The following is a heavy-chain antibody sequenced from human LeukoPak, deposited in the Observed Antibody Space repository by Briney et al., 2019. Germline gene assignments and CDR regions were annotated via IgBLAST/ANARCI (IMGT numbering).Heavy chain of an antibody. V-gene: IGHV3-48*03. J-gene: IGHJ6*03. Sequence: PGGSLRLSCAASGFTFSSYEMNWVRQAPGKGLEWVSYISSSGSTIYYADSVKGRFTISRDNAKNSLYLQMNSLRAEDTAVYYCARGPLKSYYMDVWGKGTTVTISS. CDR2: ISSSGSTI. CDR3: ARGPLKSYYMDV. CDR1: GFTFSSYE.